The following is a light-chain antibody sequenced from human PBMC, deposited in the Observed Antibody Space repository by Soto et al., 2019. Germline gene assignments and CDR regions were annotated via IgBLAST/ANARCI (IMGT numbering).Light chain of an antibody. CDR2: AAS. CDR1: QSVGSNF. CDR3: QQYGSPPWA. Sequence: IVLTQSPGTLSLSPGERATLSCRASQSVGSNFLAWYQQKRGQAPRILIYAASNRASGIPDRFSGSGSGSDFTLTISXLEPEDFAVYYCQQYGSPPWAFGQGTRVEI. J-gene: IGKJ1*01. V-gene: IGKV3-20*01.